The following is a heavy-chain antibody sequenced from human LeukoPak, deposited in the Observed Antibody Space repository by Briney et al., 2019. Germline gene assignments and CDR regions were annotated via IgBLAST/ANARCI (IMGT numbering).Heavy chain of an antibody. CDR3: ASPVAYCGGDPRCPLDY. D-gene: IGHD2-21*02. CDR1: GGTFSSYA. J-gene: IGHJ4*02. V-gene: IGHV1-69*04. Sequence: ASVKVSCKASGGTFSSYAISWVRQAPGQGLEWMGRIIPIRGIANYAQKFQGRVTITADKSTSTAYMELSSLRSEDTAVYYCASPVAYCGGDPRCPLDYWGQGTLVTVSS. CDR2: IIPIRGIA.